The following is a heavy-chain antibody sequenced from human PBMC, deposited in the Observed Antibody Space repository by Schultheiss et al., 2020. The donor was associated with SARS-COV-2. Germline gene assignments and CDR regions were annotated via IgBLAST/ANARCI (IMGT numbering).Heavy chain of an antibody. CDR3: ARDSSSWYNPYYYGMDV. D-gene: IGHD6-13*01. CDR1: GFTFSSYA. CDR2: ISYDGSNK. V-gene: IGHV3-30*01. J-gene: IGHJ6*02. Sequence: GESLKISCAASGFTFSSYAMHWVRQAPGKGLEWVAVISYDGSNKYYADSVKGRFTISRDNSKNTLYLQMNSLRAEDTAVYYCARDSSSWYNPYYYGMDVWGQGTTVTVSS.